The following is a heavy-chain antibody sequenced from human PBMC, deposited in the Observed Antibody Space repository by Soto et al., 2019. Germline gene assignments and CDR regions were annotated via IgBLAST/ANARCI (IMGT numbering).Heavy chain of an antibody. J-gene: IGHJ4*02. CDR2: ISGSGGST. V-gene: IGHV3-23*01. CDR1: GFTFSSYA. Sequence: EVQLLESGGGLVQPGGSLRLSCAASGFTFSSYAMSWVRQAPGKGLEWVSAISGSGGSTYYADSVKGRFTVSRDNSKNPLYLQMNSLRAEDTAVYYCAPDRHDNRLGPSYWGQGTLVTVSS. D-gene: IGHD1-1*01. CDR3: APDRHDNRLGPSY.